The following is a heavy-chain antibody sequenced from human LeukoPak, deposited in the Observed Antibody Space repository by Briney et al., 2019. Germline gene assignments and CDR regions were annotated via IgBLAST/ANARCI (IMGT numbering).Heavy chain of an antibody. V-gene: IGHV4-39*01. CDR2: VYYGGTT. CDR3: ARRATTVTTGYYSYYMDV. D-gene: IGHD4-17*01. J-gene: IGHJ6*03. CDR1: GGSINSRSYY. Sequence: PSETLSLTCTVSGGSINSRSYYWGWIRQPPGKGLEWIGSVYYGGTTYYNPSLKSRVTISEDTSKNQFSLKLSSVTAADTAVYYCARRATTVTTGYYSYYMDVWGKGTTVTVSS.